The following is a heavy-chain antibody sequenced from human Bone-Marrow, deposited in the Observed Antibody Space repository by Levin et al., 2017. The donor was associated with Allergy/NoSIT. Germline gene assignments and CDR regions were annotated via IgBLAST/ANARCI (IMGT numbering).Heavy chain of an antibody. J-gene: IGHJ4*02. CDR2: IYWDYDR. CDR3: VREYSGTDSYTFDT. D-gene: IGHD3/OR15-3a*01. CDR1: GFSFTTSGVS. V-gene: IGHV2-5*02. Sequence: SGPTLVKPTQTLTLTCSFSGFSFTTSGVSVAWIRQPPEKAPEWLGAIYWDYDRRYRPSLMTRIAINKYTSKNEVVLTMTNLGLADTATYFCVREYSGTDSYTFDTWGRGIMVTVSS.